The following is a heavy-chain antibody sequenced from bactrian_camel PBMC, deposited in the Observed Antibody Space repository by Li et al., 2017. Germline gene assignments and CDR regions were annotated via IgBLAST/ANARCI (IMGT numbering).Heavy chain of an antibody. CDR3: AARPRHVCYSDSWSIYGRSGYWLEPLRSL. CDR1: RSLYSGAC. D-gene: IGHD1*01. CDR2: IDSDGIA. Sequence: HVQLVESGGGSVQAGGSLRLSCVASRSLYSGACVGWLRQAPGKEREGVAAIDSDGIASYADPVKGRFTVSEDNAKNTLFLQMNSLKPDDTAIYYCAARPRHVCYSDSWSIYGRSGYWLEPLRSLLGPGDPGHRL. V-gene: IGHV3S53*01. J-gene: IGHJ4*01.